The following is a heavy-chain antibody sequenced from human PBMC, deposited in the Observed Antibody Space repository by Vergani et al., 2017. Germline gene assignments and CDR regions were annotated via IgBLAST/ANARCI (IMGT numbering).Heavy chain of an antibody. V-gene: IGHV3-30*02. D-gene: IGHD3-16*01. CDR3: AKHFRGWGIDY. CDR2: IQFDGSNQ. J-gene: IGHJ4*02. Sequence: QVQLVESGGGVVQRGGSLRLSRATSGFTLRNYDMQWNRQGPGNGLEFVAFIQFDGSNQYYADSVKGRFTLSRDFSKNTLYLQMNSLRTDDTATYYCAKHFRGWGIDYWGQGTQVIVSS. CDR1: GFTLRNYD.